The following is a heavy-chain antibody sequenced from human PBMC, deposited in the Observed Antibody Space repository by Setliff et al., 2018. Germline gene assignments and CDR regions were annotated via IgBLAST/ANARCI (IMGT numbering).Heavy chain of an antibody. CDR2: LKYDGSES. J-gene: IGHJ5*02. CDR3: ARVVDMGWFDP. V-gene: IGHV3-7*03. Sequence: GGSLRLSCAASGFTFGNYWMNWVRQAPGKGLEWVANLKYDGSESFYVDSVKGRFTISRDNAKNSLYLQMNSLRVEDTAVYYCARVVDMGWFDPWGQGTLVTVSS. CDR1: GFTFGNYW.